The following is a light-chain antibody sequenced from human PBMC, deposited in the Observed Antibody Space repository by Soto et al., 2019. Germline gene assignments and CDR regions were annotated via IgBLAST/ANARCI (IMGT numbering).Light chain of an antibody. CDR1: SSDVGGYNY. J-gene: IGLJ2*01. V-gene: IGLV2-8*01. Sequence: QSVLTQPPSASGSLGQSVTISCTGTSSDVGGYNYVSWHQQHPGKAPKVMIYEVTKRPPGVPDRFSGSKSGNTASLTVSGLQAEDEADYYCSSFAGGGNPVLLGGGTPLTVL. CDR2: EVT. CDR3: SSFAGGGNPVL.